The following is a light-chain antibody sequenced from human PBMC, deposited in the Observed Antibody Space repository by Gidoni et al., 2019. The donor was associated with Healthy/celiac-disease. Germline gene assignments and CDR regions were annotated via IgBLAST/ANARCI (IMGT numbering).Light chain of an antibody. Sequence: QSALTQPASVYGSPGQSITISFTGTSSDVGGYNYVSWYQQHPGKAPKLMIYEVSNRPSGVSNRFSGSKSGNTASLTISGLQAEDEADYYCSSYTSSSTLVFGGGTKLTAL. V-gene: IGLV2-14*01. CDR3: SSYTSSSTLV. J-gene: IGLJ2*01. CDR2: EVS. CDR1: SSDVGGYNY.